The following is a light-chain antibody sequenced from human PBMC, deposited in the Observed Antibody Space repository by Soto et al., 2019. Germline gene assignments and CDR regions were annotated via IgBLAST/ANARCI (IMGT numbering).Light chain of an antibody. CDR3: TSYTSSSTRGV. V-gene: IGLV2-14*03. Sequence: QSALTQPASVSGSPRQSITISCTGTSSDVGGYNYVSWYQQHPGKAPKLMIYDVSSRPSGVSNRFSGSKSGNTASLTISGLQAEDEADYYCTSYTSSSTRGVFGGGTKLTVL. CDR1: SSDVGGYNY. J-gene: IGLJ2*01. CDR2: DVS.